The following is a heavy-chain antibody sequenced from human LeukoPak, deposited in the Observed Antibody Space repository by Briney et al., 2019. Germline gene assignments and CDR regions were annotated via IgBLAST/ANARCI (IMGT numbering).Heavy chain of an antibody. CDR2: INPSGGSN. J-gene: IGHJ4*02. CDR3: ARARFLEWLFSTIDDY. D-gene: IGHD3-3*01. CDR1: GYTFTSYY. Sequence: SVKVSCKASGYTFTSYYMQWVRQAPGQGLEWMGIINPSGGSNSYAQKFQGRVTMTRDTSTSTVYMELSSLRSEDTAVYYCARARFLEWLFSTIDDYWGQGTLVTVSS. V-gene: IGHV1-46*01.